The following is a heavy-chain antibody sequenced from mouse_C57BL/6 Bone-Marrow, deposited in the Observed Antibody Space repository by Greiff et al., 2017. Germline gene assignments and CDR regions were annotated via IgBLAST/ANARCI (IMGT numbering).Heavy chain of an antibody. V-gene: IGHV1-19*01. Sequence: EVKLMASGPVLVKPGASVTMSCKASGYTFTDYYMNWVKQSHGKSLEWIGVINPYNGGTSYNQKFKGKATLTVDKSSSTAYMELNSLTSEDSAVYYCARGGYPWFAYWGQGTRVTVSA. CDR2: INPYNGGT. CDR1: GYTFTDYY. D-gene: IGHD2-2*01. J-gene: IGHJ3*01. CDR3: ARGGYPWFAY.